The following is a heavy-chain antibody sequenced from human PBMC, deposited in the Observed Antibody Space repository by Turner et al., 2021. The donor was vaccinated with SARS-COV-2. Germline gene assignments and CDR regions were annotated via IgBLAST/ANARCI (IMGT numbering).Heavy chain of an antibody. CDR3: ARQVSILGRWLAPFDS. Sequence: QLQLQESGPGLVKPSETLSLTCTVSSGSISSSAYSWGWIRQPPGKGLGWIGSFFYSGSTYYSPSLKSRITISVDTSKNQFSLNLSSVTAADTAVYYCARQVSILGRWLAPFDSWGQGTLVTVSS. V-gene: IGHV4-39*01. J-gene: IGHJ4*02. D-gene: IGHD6-19*01. CDR2: FFYSGST. CDR1: SGSISSSAYS.